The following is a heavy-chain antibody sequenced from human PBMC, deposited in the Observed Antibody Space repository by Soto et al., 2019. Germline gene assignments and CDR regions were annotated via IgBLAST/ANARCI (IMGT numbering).Heavy chain of an antibody. D-gene: IGHD3-9*01. Sequence: KQSQTLSLTCAISGDSVSSNSAAWNWIRQSPSRGLEWLGRTYYRSKWYNDYAVSVKSRITINPDTSKNQFSLQLNSVTPEDTAVYYCAKDYDILTGQYYYYGMDVWGQGTTVTVSS. CDR3: AKDYDILTGQYYYYGMDV. CDR2: TYYRSKWYN. J-gene: IGHJ6*02. V-gene: IGHV6-1*01. CDR1: GDSVSSNSAA.